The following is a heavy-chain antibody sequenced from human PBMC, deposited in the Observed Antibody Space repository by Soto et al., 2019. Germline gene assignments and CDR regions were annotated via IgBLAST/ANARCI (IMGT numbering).Heavy chain of an antibody. Sequence: GGSLTLSCAASGFIFGKYGMHCVRQAPGKGREWVALISDDGRNKFYVDSVKGRFTISRDNSKNRLYLQMNNLRVEDTAVYYCAKDPAGASWYFDLWGRGTLVTVSS. CDR1: GFIFGKYG. CDR3: AKDPAGASWYFDL. CDR2: ISDDGRNK. D-gene: IGHD6-13*01. V-gene: IGHV3-30*18. J-gene: IGHJ2*01.